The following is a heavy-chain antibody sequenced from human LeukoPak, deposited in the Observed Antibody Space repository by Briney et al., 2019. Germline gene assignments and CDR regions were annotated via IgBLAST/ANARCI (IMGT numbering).Heavy chain of an antibody. D-gene: IGHD5-12*01. J-gene: IGHJ5*02. CDR2: IYTSGST. CDR1: GGSISSGIYY. CDR3: ARHRWGVIVATINWFDP. Sequence: PSQTLSLTCTVSGGSISSGIYYWSWIRQPAGKGLEWIGRIYTSGSTNYNPSLKSRVTISVDTSKNQFSLKLSSVTAADTAVYYCARHRWGVIVATINWFDPWGQGTLVTVSS. V-gene: IGHV4-61*02.